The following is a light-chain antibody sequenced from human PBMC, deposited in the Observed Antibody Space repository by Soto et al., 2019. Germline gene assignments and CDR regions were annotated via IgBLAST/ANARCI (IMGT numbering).Light chain of an antibody. J-gene: IGLJ1*01. V-gene: IGLV2-14*01. CDR2: DVS. CDR1: SSDVGAYNY. Sequence: QSVLTQPASVSGSPGQSITISCTGTSSDVGAYNYDSWYQQYPGEAPKVIIYDVSHRPAGVSNRFSGSKSGNTASLTISGLQTQDEADYYCSSYTSAPTYVFGTGTKVTV. CDR3: SSYTSAPTYV.